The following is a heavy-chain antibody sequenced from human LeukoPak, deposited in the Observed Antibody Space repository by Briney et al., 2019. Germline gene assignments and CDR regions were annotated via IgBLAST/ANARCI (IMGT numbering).Heavy chain of an antibody. D-gene: IGHD1-1*01. V-gene: IGHV3-72*01. CDR1: GFTVSRNY. J-gene: IGHJ4*02. CDR2: TRNKANSYTT. CDR3: ARAGGTRPFDY. Sequence: GGSLRLSCAASGFTVSRNYMTWVRQAPGKGLEWVGRTRNKANSYTTEYAASVKGRFTISRDDSKNSLYLQMNSLQTEDTAVYYCARAGGTRPFDYWGQGTLVTVSS.